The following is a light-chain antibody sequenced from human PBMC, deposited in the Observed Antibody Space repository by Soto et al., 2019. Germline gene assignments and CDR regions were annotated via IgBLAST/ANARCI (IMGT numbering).Light chain of an antibody. Sequence: EIVLTQSPATLSLSPGERATLSCRASQSVSSSYLAWYQQKPGQAPRLLIYGASSRATGIPDRFSGSGSGTDFTLTISRLEPEDFAVYYCQQYNNWPPWTFGRGTKVDIK. V-gene: IGKV3-20*01. CDR3: QQYNNWPPWT. J-gene: IGKJ1*01. CDR1: QSVSSSY. CDR2: GAS.